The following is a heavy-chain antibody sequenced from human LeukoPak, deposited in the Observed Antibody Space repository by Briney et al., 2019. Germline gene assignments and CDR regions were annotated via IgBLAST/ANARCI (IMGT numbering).Heavy chain of an antibody. CDR2: IYSGGRT. CDR1: GITVSSND. Sequence: GGSLRLSCVASGITVSSNDMSWVRQAPGKGLEWVSLIYSGGRTDYADSVKGRFTISRDNSKNTVYLQMNSLRAEDTAVYYCAGILRGAFDIWGQGKMVTVSS. J-gene: IGHJ3*02. V-gene: IGHV3-53*01. CDR3: AGILRGAFDI.